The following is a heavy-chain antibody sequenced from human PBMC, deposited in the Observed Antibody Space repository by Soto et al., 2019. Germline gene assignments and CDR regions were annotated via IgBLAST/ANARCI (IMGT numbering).Heavy chain of an antibody. J-gene: IGHJ5*02. V-gene: IGHV1-69*08. Sequence: QVQLVQSGAEVKKPGSSVKVSCKASGGTFSSYTISWVRQAPGQGLEWMGRIIPILGIANYAQKFQGRVTITAGKSTSTAYMELSSLRSEDTAVYYCARDPPYGDYGYRSRWFDPWGQGTLVTVSS. CDR3: ARDPPYGDYGYRSRWFDP. CDR2: IIPILGIA. CDR1: GGTFSSYT. D-gene: IGHD4-17*01.